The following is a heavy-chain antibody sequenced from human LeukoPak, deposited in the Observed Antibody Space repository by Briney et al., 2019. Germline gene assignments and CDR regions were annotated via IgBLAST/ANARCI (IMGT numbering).Heavy chain of an antibody. Sequence: SQTLSLTCAISGDSVSSNSAAWNWIRQSPSRGLEWLGRTYYRSKWYNDYAVSVKSRITINPDTSKNQFSLQLNSVTPEDMAVYYCARDIGCSGGSCYSPYPFDYWGQGTLVTVSS. CDR3: ARDIGCSGGSCYSPYPFDY. CDR2: TYYRSKWYN. D-gene: IGHD2-15*01. CDR1: GDSVSSNSAA. J-gene: IGHJ4*02. V-gene: IGHV6-1*01.